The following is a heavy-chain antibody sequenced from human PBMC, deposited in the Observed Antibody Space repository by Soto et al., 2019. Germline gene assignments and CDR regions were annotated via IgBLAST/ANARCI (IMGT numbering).Heavy chain of an antibody. J-gene: IGHJ4*02. D-gene: IGHD2-2*01. V-gene: IGHV1-46*01. CDR1: GYTFTSYY. Sequence: QVQLVQSGAEVKKPGATVKVSCKASGYTFTSYYMHWVRQAPGQGLEWMGIINPSGGSTSYAQKFQGRVTMTRDTSTSTLYMELSSLRSEDTAVYYCARGAGYCSSTSCAARSFDYWGQGTLVTVSS. CDR3: ARGAGYCSSTSCAARSFDY. CDR2: INPSGGST.